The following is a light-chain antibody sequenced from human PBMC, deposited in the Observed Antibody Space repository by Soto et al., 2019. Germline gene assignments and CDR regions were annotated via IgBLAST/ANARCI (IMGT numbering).Light chain of an antibody. J-gene: IGLJ2*01. CDR2: DVI. CDR3: CSYAGSYNVV. V-gene: IGLV2-11*01. CDR1: RSDVGGYDY. Sequence: QSALTQPRSVSGSPGQSVTISCTGTRSDVGGYDYVSWYQQYPGKAPKLMIYDVIKRPSVVPDRFSGSKSGNTASLTISGLQAEDEADYYCCSYAGSYNVVFGGGTKVTVL.